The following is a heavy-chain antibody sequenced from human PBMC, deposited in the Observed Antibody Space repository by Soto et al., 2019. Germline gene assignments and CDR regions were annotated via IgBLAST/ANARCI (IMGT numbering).Heavy chain of an antibody. D-gene: IGHD2-15*01. CDR2: IIPIFGTA. V-gene: IGHV1-69*13. J-gene: IGHJ6*02. CDR3: ARVNWPRVGDYYYYGMDV. Sequence: SVKVSCKASGGTFSSYAISWVRQAPGQGLEWMGGIIPIFGTANYAQKFQGRVTITADESTSTAYMELSSLRSEDTAVYYCARVNWPRVGDYYYYGMDVWGQGTTVTVSS. CDR1: GGTFSSYA.